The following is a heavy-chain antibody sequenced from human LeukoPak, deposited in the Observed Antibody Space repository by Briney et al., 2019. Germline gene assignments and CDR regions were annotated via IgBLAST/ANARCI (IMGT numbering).Heavy chain of an antibody. CDR3: ARGQQYYDFWSGHNWFDP. Sequence: PSETLSLTCAVYGRSFSGYYWSWIRQPPGKGLGWIGEINHSGSTNYNPSLKSRVTISVDTSKNQFSLKLSSVTAADTAVYYCARGQQYYDFWSGHNWFDPWGQGTLVTGSS. V-gene: IGHV4-34*01. CDR1: GRSFSGYY. CDR2: INHSGST. J-gene: IGHJ5*02. D-gene: IGHD3-3*01.